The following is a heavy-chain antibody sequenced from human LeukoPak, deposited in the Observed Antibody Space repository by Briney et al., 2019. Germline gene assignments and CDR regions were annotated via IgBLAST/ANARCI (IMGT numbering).Heavy chain of an antibody. D-gene: IGHD1-14*01. CDR3: RGMEGVNGEPTWFDP. Sequence: GGSLRLSCAASGFTFSSYSMNWVRQAPGKGLGWVSYISSSSSTIYYADSVKGRFTISRDNAKNSLYLQMNSLRAEDTAVYYCRGMEGVNGEPTWFDPWAKGTWSPSPQ. J-gene: IGHJ5*01. CDR2: ISSSSSTI. CDR1: GFTFSSYS. V-gene: IGHV3-48*04.